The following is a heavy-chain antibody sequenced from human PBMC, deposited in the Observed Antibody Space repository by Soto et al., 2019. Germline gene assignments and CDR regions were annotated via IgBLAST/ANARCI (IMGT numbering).Heavy chain of an antibody. D-gene: IGHD3-10*01. CDR3: VRDRGYPDSFDL. V-gene: IGHV1-18*01. CDR2: ISAYNGNT. J-gene: IGHJ3*01. CDR1: GYIFKSYG. Sequence: ASVKVSCKASGYIFKSYGISWVRQAPGQGLEWMGWISAYNGNTYSAQKLQGRVTMTTDTSTSTAYMELRSLRSDDTAVYYCVRDRGYPDSFDLWGQGTMVTVSS.